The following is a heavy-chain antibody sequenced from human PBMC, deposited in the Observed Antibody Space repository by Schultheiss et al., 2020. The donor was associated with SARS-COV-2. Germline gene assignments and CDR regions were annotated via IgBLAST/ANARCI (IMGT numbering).Heavy chain of an antibody. V-gene: IGHV3-74*01. CDR2: INSDGSST. CDR1: GFTFSSYW. J-gene: IGHJ4*02. D-gene: IGHD4-11*01. CDR3: AKDKSTVTTFSY. Sequence: GESLKISCAASGFTFSSYWMHWVRQAPGKGLVWVSRINSDGSSTSYADSVKGRFTISRDNAKNTLYLQMNSLRAEDTAVYYCAKDKSTVTTFSYWGQGTLVTVSS.